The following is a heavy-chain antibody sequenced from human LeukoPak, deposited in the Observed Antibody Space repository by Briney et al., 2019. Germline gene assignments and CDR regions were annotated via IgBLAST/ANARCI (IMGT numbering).Heavy chain of an antibody. Sequence: TSETLSLTCTVSGVSISSYSWSWIRQPPGKGLEWIGYIYSSGSTNYNPSLKSRVTISVDTSKNQFSLKLSSVTATDTAVYYCARVETSNYYYGMDVWGQGTTVTVSS. J-gene: IGHJ6*02. CDR2: IYSSGST. CDR1: GVSISSYS. V-gene: IGHV4-59*01. CDR3: ARVETSNYYYGMDV.